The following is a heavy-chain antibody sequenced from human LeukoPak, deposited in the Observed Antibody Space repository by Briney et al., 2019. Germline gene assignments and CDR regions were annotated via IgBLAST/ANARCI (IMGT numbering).Heavy chain of an antibody. D-gene: IGHD3-3*01. CDR1: GFTFSSYS. V-gene: IGHV3-21*01. J-gene: IGHJ4*02. Sequence: PGGSLRLSCAASGFTFSSYSMNWVRQAPGKGLEWVSSISSSSSYIYYADSVKGRFTISRENAKKSLHLQMNSLRAEDTAVYYCARDDPYYDFWSGYYFDYWGQGTLVAVSS. CDR2: ISSSSSYI. CDR3: ARDDPYYDFWSGYYFDY.